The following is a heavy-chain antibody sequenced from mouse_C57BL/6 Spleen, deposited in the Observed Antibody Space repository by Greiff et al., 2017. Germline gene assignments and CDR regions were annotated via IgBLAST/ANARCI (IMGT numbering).Heavy chain of an antibody. J-gene: IGHJ4*01. D-gene: IGHD2-4*01. Sequence: QVQLQQPGAELVRPGSSVKLSCKASGYTFTSYWMDWVKQRPGQGLEWIGNIYPSDSETHYNQKFKDKATLTVDKSSSTAYMQLSSLTSEDSAVYYCARGGDYDGYYAMDYWGQGTSVTVSS. CDR2: IYPSDSET. CDR1: GYTFTSYW. CDR3: ARGGDYDGYYAMDY. V-gene: IGHV1-61*01.